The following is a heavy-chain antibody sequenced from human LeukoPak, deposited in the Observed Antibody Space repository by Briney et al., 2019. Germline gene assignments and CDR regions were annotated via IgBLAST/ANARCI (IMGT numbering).Heavy chain of an antibody. CDR3: ARMRGYSDGFEN. D-gene: IGHD3-22*01. Sequence: HPGGSLRLSCAVSGFPFIRYWMHWVRQAPGKGLVWVSRLNNDGTDATYADSVRGRFTVSRDNAKNTLYLQMDSLRAEDTAVYYCARMRGYSDGFENWGQGTLVTVSS. CDR2: LNNDGTDA. J-gene: IGHJ4*02. V-gene: IGHV3-74*03. CDR1: GFPFIRYW.